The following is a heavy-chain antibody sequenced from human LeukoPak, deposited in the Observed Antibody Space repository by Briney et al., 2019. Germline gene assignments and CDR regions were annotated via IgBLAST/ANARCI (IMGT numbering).Heavy chain of an antibody. CDR2: IIPIFGTA. J-gene: IGHJ6*03. V-gene: IGHV1-69*06. Sequence: ASVKVSCKASGGSFSDNAINWVRQAPGQGLEWMGGIIPIFGTANYAQKFQGRVTITADKSTSTAYMELSSLRSEDTAVYYCARVIAAAGHYYYYYYMDVWGKGTTVTVSS. CDR3: ARVIAAAGHYYYYYYMDV. D-gene: IGHD6-13*01. CDR1: GGSFSDNA.